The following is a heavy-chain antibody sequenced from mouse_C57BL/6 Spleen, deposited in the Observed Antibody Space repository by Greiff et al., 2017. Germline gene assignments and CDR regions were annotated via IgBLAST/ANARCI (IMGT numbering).Heavy chain of an antibody. D-gene: IGHD2-5*01. CDR1: GYSITSGYY. CDR3: ARADSNYPFAY. J-gene: IGHJ3*01. CDR2: ISYDGSN. Sequence: EVQLVESGPGLVKPSQSLSLTCSVTGYSITSGYYWNWIRQFPGNKLEWMGYISYDGSNNYNPSLKNRISITRDTSKNQFFLKLNSVTTEDTATYYCARADSNYPFAYRGQGTLVTVSA. V-gene: IGHV3-6*01.